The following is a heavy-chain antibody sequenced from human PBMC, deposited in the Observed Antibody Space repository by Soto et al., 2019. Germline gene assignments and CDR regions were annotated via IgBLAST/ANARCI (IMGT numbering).Heavy chain of an antibody. D-gene: IGHD2-2*03. Sequence: SETLSLTCTVSGGSISSGGYYWSWIRQHPGKGLEWIGYIYYSGSTYYNPSLKSRVTISVDTSKNQFSLKLSSVTAADTAVYFCARLNGYCVGTSCHGYYGMDVWGQGTTVTVSS. CDR3: ARLNGYCVGTSCHGYYGMDV. CDR1: GGSISSGGYY. V-gene: IGHV4-31*03. J-gene: IGHJ6*02. CDR2: IYYSGST.